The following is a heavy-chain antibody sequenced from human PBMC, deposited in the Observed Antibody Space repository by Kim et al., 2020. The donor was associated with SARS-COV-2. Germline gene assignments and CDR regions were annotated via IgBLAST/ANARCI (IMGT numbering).Heavy chain of an antibody. D-gene: IGHD4-17*01. CDR2: INHSGST. CDR1: GGSFSGYY. J-gene: IGHJ6*02. CDR3: ARCPDYYGYYYGMDV. Sequence: SETLSLTCAVYGGSFSGYYWSWIRQPPGKGLEWIGEINHSGSTNYNPPLKSRVTISVDTSKNQFSLKLSSVTAADTAVYYCARCPDYYGYYYGMDVWGQGTTVTVSS. V-gene: IGHV4-34*01.